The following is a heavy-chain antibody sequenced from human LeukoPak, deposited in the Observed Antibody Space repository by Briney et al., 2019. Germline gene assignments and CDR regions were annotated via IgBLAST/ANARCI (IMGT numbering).Heavy chain of an antibody. D-gene: IGHD3-16*01. J-gene: IGHJ4*02. V-gene: IGHV3-48*01. CDR1: GFRFSAFS. Sequence: PGGSLRLSCAASGFRFSAFSMHWVRQAPGTGLEWVAYIDSSSTTRNYPDSVKGRFTISRDDAENSLYLQMHSLRVEDTARYYCVRQAWSYGHYYFDYWGQGALATVSS. CDR3: VRQAWSYGHYYFDY. CDR2: IDSSSTTR.